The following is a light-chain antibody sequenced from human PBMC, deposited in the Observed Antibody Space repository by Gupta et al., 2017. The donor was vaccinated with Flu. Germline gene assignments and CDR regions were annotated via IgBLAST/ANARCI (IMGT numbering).Light chain of an antibody. V-gene: IGLV3-25*03. J-gene: IGLJ1*01. Sequence: SYELIQPRSVSVSPGQTARITCSGDALPKQHVYWYQQKPGQAPVMVIYKDSERPSGIPERFSGSSSGKTATLTISGVQSEDEADYYCQSAASSGSYVFGTGTKVTVL. CDR2: KDS. CDR1: ALPKQH. CDR3: QSAASSGSYV.